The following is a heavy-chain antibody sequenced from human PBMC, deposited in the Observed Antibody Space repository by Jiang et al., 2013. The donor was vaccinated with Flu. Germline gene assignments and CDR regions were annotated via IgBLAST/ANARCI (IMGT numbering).Heavy chain of an antibody. CDR1: GYTFTGYY. CDR2: INPNSGDT. Sequence: SGAEVKDPGASVKVSCKASGYTFTGYYMHWVRQAPGQGLEWMGWINPNSGDTNYAQKFQGRVTMTRDTSISTAYMELSRLRFDDTAVYYCARGVTMIVVPLVWGQGTMVTVSS. D-gene: IGHD3-22*01. J-gene: IGHJ3*01. CDR3: ARGVTMIVVPLV. V-gene: IGHV1-2*02.